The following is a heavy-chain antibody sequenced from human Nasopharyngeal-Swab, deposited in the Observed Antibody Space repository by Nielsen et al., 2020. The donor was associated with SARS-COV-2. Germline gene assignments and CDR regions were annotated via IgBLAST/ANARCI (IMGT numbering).Heavy chain of an antibody. Sequence: SETLSLTCTVSGGSISSGGYYWSWIRQHPGKGLEWIGYIYYSGSTYYNPSLKSRVTISVDTSKNQFSLKLNSLTAADTAVYYCARGVVTRTNGVWVDCWGQGTLVTVSS. CDR2: IYYSGST. CDR3: ARGVVTRTNGVWVDC. J-gene: IGHJ4*02. CDR1: GGSISSGGYY. D-gene: IGHD2-8*01. V-gene: IGHV4-31*03.